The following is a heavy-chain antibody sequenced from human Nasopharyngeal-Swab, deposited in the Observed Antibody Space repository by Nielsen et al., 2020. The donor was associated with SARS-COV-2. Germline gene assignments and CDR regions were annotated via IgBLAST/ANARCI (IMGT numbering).Heavy chain of an antibody. V-gene: IGHV4-39*01. D-gene: IGHD3-16*01. J-gene: IGHJ6*03. CDR3: ARNNPGSLVNYYYYMDV. CDR2: IYYSGRT. Sequence: WVRQPAGKGLEWIGSIYYSGRTYYNPSLKSRVTISVDTSKNQFSLKMSSVTAADTAVYYCARNNPGSLVNYYYYMDVWGKGTTVTVSS.